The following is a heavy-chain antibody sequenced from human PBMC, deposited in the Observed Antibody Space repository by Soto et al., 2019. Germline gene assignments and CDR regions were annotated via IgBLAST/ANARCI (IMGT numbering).Heavy chain of an antibody. CDR1: GDSVSSSSAA. Sequence: PSQTLSLTCDISGDSVSSSSAAWNWIRQSPSRGLEWLGRTYYRSKWIHEYTVSMESRITINPDTSKNQFSLHIYSVTPEDTAVYYCVGVVWFRGMDVWGQGTPVTVSS. V-gene: IGHV6-1*01. D-gene: IGHD3-16*01. CDR2: TYYRSKWIH. CDR3: VGVVWFRGMDV. J-gene: IGHJ6*02.